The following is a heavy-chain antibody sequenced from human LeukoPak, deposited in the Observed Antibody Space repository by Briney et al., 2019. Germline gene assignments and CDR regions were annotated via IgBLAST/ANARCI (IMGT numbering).Heavy chain of an antibody. CDR3: ARVGMADPFDY. Sequence: ASVKVSCKASGYTFTSYYMHWVRQAPGQGLEWMGIINPSGGSTSYAQKFQGRVTMTRDTSTSTVYMELSSLRPEDTAVYYCARVGMADPFDYWGQGTLVTVSS. D-gene: IGHD5-24*01. J-gene: IGHJ4*02. CDR1: GYTFTSYY. V-gene: IGHV1-46*01. CDR2: INPSGGST.